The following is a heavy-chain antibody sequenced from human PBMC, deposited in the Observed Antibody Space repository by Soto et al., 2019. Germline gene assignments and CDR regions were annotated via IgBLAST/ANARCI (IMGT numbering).Heavy chain of an antibody. Sequence: GGSLRLSCAASGFTFSIIAMSWVRQAPGKGLEWLSGITFSGAYTYYAESVKGRFTISRDNTKNTLFLQMNSLRAEDTAVYYCAKERATTTAFDYWGQGALVTVSS. CDR1: GFTFSIIA. D-gene: IGHD4-17*01. CDR2: ITFSGAYT. CDR3: AKERATTTAFDY. J-gene: IGHJ4*02. V-gene: IGHV3-23*01.